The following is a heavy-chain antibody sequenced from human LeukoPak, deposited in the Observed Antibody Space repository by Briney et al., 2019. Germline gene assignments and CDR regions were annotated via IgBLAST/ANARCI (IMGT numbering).Heavy chain of an antibody. CDR1: GFTFSSYA. Sequence: GGSLRLSCAASGFTFSSYAMSWVRQAPGKGLEWVSAISGSGGSTYYADSVKGRFTISRDNSKNTLYPQMNSLRAEDTAVYYCAKQKDIVVVIATFDYWGQGTLVTVSS. D-gene: IGHD2-21*01. V-gene: IGHV3-23*01. CDR2: ISGSGGST. J-gene: IGHJ4*02. CDR3: AKQKDIVVVIATFDY.